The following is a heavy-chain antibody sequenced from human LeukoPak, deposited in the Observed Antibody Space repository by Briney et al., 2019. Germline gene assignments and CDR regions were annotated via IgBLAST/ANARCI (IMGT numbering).Heavy chain of an antibody. Sequence: PDRSQRLSCAASGFTFDDYAMHWVRQAPGKGLEWVSGISWNSGNIDYADSVKGRFTISRDNAKNSLYLQMNSLRAEDTAVYYCAELGITMIGGVWGKGTTVTISS. CDR3: AELGITMIGGV. D-gene: IGHD3-10*02. V-gene: IGHV3-9*01. CDR1: GFTFDDYA. J-gene: IGHJ6*04. CDR2: ISWNSGNI.